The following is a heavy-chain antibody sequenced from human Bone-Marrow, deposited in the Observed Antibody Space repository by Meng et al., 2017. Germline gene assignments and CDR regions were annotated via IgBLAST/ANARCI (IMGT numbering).Heavy chain of an antibody. Sequence: ASVKVSCKASGYTFTSYDINWVRQATGQGLEWMGWMNPNSGNTGYAQKFQGRVTITRNTSISTAYMELNSLRAEDTAVYYCARSYYYDSSGYSARYYYYGMDVWGQGTTVTVSS. V-gene: IGHV1-8*03. D-gene: IGHD3-22*01. CDR1: GYTFTSYD. CDR2: MNPNSGNT. CDR3: ARSYYYDSSGYSARYYYYGMDV. J-gene: IGHJ6*02.